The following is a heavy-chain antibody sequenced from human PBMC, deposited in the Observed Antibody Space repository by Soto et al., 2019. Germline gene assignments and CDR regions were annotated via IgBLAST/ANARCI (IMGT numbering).Heavy chain of an antibody. J-gene: IGHJ6*02. D-gene: IGHD3-16*01. CDR2: FSPYSGNT. CDR3: AMVDNYVTPTPQDV. V-gene: IGHV1-18*01. CDR1: GYIFVNYG. Sequence: QVQLVQSGDEVRKPGSSVKVSCKASGYIFVNYGIAWVRQAPGQGLEWMGWFSPYSGNTHYASKVQGRLTMTTDTSTSTAYMDLGSLSSDDRAVDYCAMVDNYVTPTPQDVWGQGTTVTVSS.